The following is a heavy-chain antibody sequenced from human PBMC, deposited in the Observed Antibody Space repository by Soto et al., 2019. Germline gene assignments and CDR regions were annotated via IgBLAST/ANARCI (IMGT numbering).Heavy chain of an antibody. CDR3: AREWVVAGSFDY. CDR2: ISYDGSNK. CDR1: GFTFSSYA. V-gene: IGHV3-30-3*01. Sequence: GGSLRLSCAASGFTFSSYAMHWVRQAPGKGLEWVAVISYDGSNKYYADSVKGRFTISRDNSKNTLYLQMNSLRAEDTAVYYCAREWVVAGSFDYWGQGTLVTVSS. D-gene: IGHD2-15*01. J-gene: IGHJ4*02.